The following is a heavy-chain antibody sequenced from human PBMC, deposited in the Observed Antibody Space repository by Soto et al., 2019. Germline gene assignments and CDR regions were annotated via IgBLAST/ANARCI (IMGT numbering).Heavy chain of an antibody. Sequence: QVQLVESGGGVVQPGRSLRLSCAASGFTFSSYGMHWVRQAPGKGLEWVAVIWYDGSNKYYADSVKGRFTISRDNSKNTLYLQMNSLRAEDTAVYYCATLMVRGVINALYYYYGMDVWGQGTTVTVSS. D-gene: IGHD3-10*01. V-gene: IGHV3-33*01. CDR2: IWYDGSNK. CDR3: ATLMVRGVINALYYYYGMDV. CDR1: GFTFSSYG. J-gene: IGHJ6*02.